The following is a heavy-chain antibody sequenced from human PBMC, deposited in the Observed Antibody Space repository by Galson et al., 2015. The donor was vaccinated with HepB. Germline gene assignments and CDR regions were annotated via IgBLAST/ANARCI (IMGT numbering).Heavy chain of an antibody. CDR1: GFTFSSYS. V-gene: IGHV3-21*01. CDR3: ARDSSYDFWSGYGYY. D-gene: IGHD3-3*01. J-gene: IGHJ4*02. Sequence: SLRLSCAASGFTFSSYSVNWVRQAPGKGLEWVSSISSSSSYIYYADSVKGRFTISRDNAKNSLYLQMNSLRAEDTAVYYCARDSSYDFWSGYGYYWGQGTLVTVSS. CDR2: ISSSSSYI.